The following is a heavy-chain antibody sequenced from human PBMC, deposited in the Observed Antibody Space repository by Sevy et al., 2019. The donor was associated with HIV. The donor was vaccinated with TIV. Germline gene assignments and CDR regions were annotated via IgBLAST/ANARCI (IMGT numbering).Heavy chain of an antibody. Sequence: GGSLRLSCAASGFSFAWYWMSWVRQAPGKGLEWVSVIYSDGSTYHADPVKGRFTISRDNSKNTLYLQMNSLRVEDTAVYYCARGKSGYGYGLDYWGQGTLVTVSS. V-gene: IGHV3-66*01. J-gene: IGHJ4*02. CDR2: IYSDGST. CDR3: ARGKSGYGYGLDY. D-gene: IGHD5-18*01. CDR1: GFSFAWYW.